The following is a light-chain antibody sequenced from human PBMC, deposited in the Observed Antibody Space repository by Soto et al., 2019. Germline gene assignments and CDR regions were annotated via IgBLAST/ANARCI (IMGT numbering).Light chain of an antibody. CDR2: EVS. Sequence: QFALTQAASGSGSPGQSITISCTGTSSDVGSHNLVSWYQQHPGQAPKLMIYEVSKRPLGVSARFSASKSGNTASLTISGLQAEDEADYYCCSYGGSRAVFGGGTQLTVL. CDR1: SSDVGSHNL. V-gene: IGLV2-23*02. J-gene: IGLJ7*01. CDR3: CSYGGSRAV.